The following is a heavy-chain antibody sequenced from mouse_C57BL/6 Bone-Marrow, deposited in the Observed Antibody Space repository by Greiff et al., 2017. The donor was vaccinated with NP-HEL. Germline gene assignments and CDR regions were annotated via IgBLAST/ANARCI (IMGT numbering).Heavy chain of an antibody. CDR3: AYYYGSSLAWFAY. D-gene: IGHD1-1*01. CDR1: GYTFTSYW. CDR2: IYPSDSET. V-gene: IGHV1-61*01. J-gene: IGHJ3*01. Sequence: QVQLQQPGAELVRPGSSVKLSCKASGYTFTSYWMDWVKQRPGQGLEWIGNIYPSDSETHYNQKFKDKATLTVDKSSSTAYMQLSSLTSEDSAFYYCAYYYGSSLAWFAYWGQGTLVTVSA.